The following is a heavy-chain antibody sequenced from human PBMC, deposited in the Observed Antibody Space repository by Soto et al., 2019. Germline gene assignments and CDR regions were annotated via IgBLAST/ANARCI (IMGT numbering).Heavy chain of an antibody. J-gene: IGHJ4*02. CDR1: GYAFTTYG. CDR3: ARGRYWDY. Sequence: QVHLVQSGAEVKKPGASVKVSCKGSGYAFTTYGITWARQAPGQGLEWMGWISAHNGNTNYAQKLQGRVTVTRDTSTSTAYMELRILRSDDTAVYYCARGRYWDYWGQGALVTVSS. CDR2: ISAHNGNT. V-gene: IGHV1-18*01. D-gene: IGHD2-8*02.